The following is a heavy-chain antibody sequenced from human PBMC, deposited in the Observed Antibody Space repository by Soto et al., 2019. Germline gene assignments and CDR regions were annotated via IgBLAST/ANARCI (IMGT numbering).Heavy chain of an antibody. D-gene: IGHD4-17*01. V-gene: IGHV4-30-4*01. CDR2: IYYSGST. Sequence: QVQLQESGPGLVKPSQTLSLTCTVSGGSISSGDYYWSWLRQPPGKGLEWIGCIYYSGSTYYNPSLNIRVTISVDTSQNQFSLKLSCVTAADTDVYFWARGASGDYVCDYWGQGTLVTVSS. CDR3: ARGASGDYVCDY. J-gene: IGHJ4*02. CDR1: GGSISSGDYY.